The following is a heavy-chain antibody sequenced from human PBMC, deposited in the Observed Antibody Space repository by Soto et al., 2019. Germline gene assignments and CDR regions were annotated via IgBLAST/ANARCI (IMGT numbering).Heavy chain of an antibody. V-gene: IGHV1-69*13. CDR3: ARGSVPYYYDSSGYYYNAFDI. CDR1: GGTFSSYA. D-gene: IGHD3-22*01. Sequence: PVKVSCKASGGTFSSYAISWVRQAPGQGLEWMGGIIPIFGTANYAQKFQGRVTITADESTSTAYMELSSLRSEDTAVYYCARGSVPYYYDSSGYYYNAFDIWGQGTMVTVSS. J-gene: IGHJ3*02. CDR2: IIPIFGTA.